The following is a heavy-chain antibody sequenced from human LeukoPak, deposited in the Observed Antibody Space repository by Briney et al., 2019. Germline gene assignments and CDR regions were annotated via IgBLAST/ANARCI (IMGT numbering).Heavy chain of an antibody. CDR3: AKEATGSSSWPDAFDI. CDR2: ISGSGGST. J-gene: IGHJ3*02. Sequence: GGSLRLSCAASGFTFSSYAMSWVRQAPGKGLEWVSAISGSGGSTYYADSVKGRFTISRDNSKNTLYLQMNSLRAEDTAVYYCAKEATGSSSWPDAFDIWGQGTMVTVSS. V-gene: IGHV3-23*01. D-gene: IGHD6-13*01. CDR1: GFTFSSYA.